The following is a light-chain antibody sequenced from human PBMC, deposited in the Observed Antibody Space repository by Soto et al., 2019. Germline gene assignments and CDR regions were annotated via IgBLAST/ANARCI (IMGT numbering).Light chain of an antibody. CDR3: SSYTSSSTLV. CDR2: EVS. Sequence: QSALTQPASVSGSPGQSITISCTGTSSDVGGYNYVSWYQQHPGKAPKLMIYEVSNRPSGVSNSFSGSKSGNTASLTISGLQAEDEADYYCSSYTSSSTLVFGTGT. J-gene: IGLJ1*01. CDR1: SSDVGGYNY. V-gene: IGLV2-14*01.